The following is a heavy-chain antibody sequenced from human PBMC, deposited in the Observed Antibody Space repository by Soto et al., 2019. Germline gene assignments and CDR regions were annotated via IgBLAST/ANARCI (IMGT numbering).Heavy chain of an antibody. CDR2: ISSNGGST. V-gene: IGHV3-64*01. J-gene: IGHJ3*02. CDR3: ARVVSKYSGYDSGAFDI. CDR1: GFTFSSYA. D-gene: IGHD5-12*01. Sequence: PGGSLRLSCAASGFTFSSYAMHWVRQAPGKGLEYVSAISSNGGSTYYANSVKGRFTISRDNSKNTLYLQMGSLRAEDMAVYYCARVVSKYSGYDSGAFDIWGQGTMVTVSS.